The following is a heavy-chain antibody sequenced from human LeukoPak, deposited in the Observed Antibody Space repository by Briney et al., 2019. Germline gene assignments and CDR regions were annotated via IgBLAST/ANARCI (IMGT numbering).Heavy chain of an antibody. CDR1: GYTFTSYD. J-gene: IGHJ3*02. V-gene: IGHV1-8*01. CDR3: ATYGSWWELLHFAFDI. CDR2: MNPNSGNT. Sequence: GASVKVSCKASGYTFTSYDINWVRQATGQGLEWMGWMNPNSGNTGYAQKFQGRVTMTRNTSISTAYMELSSLRSEDTAVYYCATYGSWWELLHFAFDIWGQGTMVTVSS. D-gene: IGHD1-26*01.